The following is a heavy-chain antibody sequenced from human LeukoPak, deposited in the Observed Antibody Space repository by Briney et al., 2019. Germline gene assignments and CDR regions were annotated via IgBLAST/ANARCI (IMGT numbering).Heavy chain of an antibody. Sequence: GGSLRLSCAASGFTFSSYGMSWVRQAPGKGLEWVSYISSFSGTINYADSVKGRFTISRDNSKNTLYLQMNSLRAADTAVYYCARVAEAAAFDSWGQGTLVTVSS. CDR3: ARVAEAAAFDS. D-gene: IGHD6-13*01. CDR1: GFTFSSYG. CDR2: ISSFSGTI. V-gene: IGHV3-48*01. J-gene: IGHJ4*02.